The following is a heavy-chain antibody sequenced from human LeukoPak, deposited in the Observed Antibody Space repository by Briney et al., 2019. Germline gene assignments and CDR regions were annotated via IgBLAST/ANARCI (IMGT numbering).Heavy chain of an antibody. CDR1: GGSISSYY. CDR2: IYYSGST. D-gene: IGHD1-26*01. J-gene: IGHJ2*01. V-gene: IGHV4-59*01. Sequence: SETLSLTCTVTGGSISSYYWNWIRQPPGKGLEWIGYIYYSGSTNYNPSLKSRVTISVDTSKNQFSLKLSSVTATDTAVYYCSRAWVVGATSWYFDLWGRGTLVTVSS. CDR3: SRAWVVGATSWYFDL.